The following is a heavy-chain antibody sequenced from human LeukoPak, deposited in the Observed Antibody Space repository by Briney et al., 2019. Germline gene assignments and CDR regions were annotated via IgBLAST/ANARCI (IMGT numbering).Heavy chain of an antibody. CDR3: AKDLGGTSGVGVFDI. V-gene: IGHV1-18*01. J-gene: IGHJ3*02. D-gene: IGHD2-8*01. CDR2: ISADNGNT. CDR1: GYTFTNYG. Sequence: ASVKVSCKASGYTFTNYGISWVRQAPGQGLEWMGWISADNGNTYYTQNFQGRVSMTTDTSTSTAYMEVRSLRSDDTAVYYCAKDLGGTSGVGVFDIWGQGTMVTVSS.